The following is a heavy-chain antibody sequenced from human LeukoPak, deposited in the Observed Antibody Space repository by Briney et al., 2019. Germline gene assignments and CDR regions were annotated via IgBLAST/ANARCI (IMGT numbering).Heavy chain of an antibody. CDR2: INHSRST. J-gene: IGHJ5*02. CDR3: ARHPRITAFGVIRKGGNWFDP. CDR1: GGSFSDYY. V-gene: IGHV4-34*01. Sequence: SETLSLTCAVYGGSFSDYYWSWIRQTPGKGLEWIGEINHSRSTKYNPSLKSRVTMSVETSKNQFSLKLSSVTAADTAVYYCARHPRITAFGVIRKGGNWFDPWGQGTLVTVCS. D-gene: IGHD3-3*01.